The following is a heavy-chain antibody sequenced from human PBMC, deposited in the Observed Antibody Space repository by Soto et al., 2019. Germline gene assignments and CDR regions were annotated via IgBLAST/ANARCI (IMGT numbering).Heavy chain of an antibody. CDR2: INAGNGHT. Sequence: QVQFVQSGAEVRKPGASVKVSCEASGYIFTSRTMHWVRQAPGQRLEWMGWINAGNGHTKYSKKFQDRITFTRDTSATTAYMELSRLTSEDTAVYYCTTGPGLGDGFDPWGQGTLITVSS. CDR1: GYIFTSRT. D-gene: IGHD2-15*01. V-gene: IGHV1-3*01. J-gene: IGHJ5*02. CDR3: TTGPGLGDGFDP.